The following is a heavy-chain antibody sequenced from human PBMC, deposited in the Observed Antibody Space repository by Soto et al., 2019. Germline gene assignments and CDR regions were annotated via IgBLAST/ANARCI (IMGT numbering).Heavy chain of an antibody. D-gene: IGHD2-15*01. V-gene: IGHV4-34*01. Sequence: SRVTISVDTSKNQFSLKLSSVTAADTAVYYCARGRRYCSCGSCYMDYWGQGTLVTVSS. CDR3: ARGRRYCSCGSCYMDY. J-gene: IGHJ4*02.